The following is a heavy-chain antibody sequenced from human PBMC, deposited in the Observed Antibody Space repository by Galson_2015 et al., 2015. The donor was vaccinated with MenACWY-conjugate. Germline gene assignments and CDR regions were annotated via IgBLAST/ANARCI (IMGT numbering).Heavy chain of an antibody. CDR3: ARGAMYHAFDM. V-gene: IGHV1-46*01. Sequence: SVKVSCKASGYTLTSYYIHWVRRAPGQGFEWMGLINPSDPSTAYAPKFQGRVTMTRDTSTNTVFMELSSLISEDTAIYYCARGAMYHAFDMWGQGTMVTVSS. CDR1: GYTLTSYY. CDR2: INPSDPST. J-gene: IGHJ3*02. D-gene: IGHD2-2*01.